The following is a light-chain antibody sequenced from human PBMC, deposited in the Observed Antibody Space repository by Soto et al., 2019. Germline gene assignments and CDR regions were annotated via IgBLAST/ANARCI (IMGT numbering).Light chain of an antibody. Sequence: DIQLTQSPPSLSASVGDAVTITCQASQDITNYLKWYQQRSGKSPKLLIFYAANLERGVPSRFSGSESRTHFTFTIGSLQPEDVATYYCQQYENRPLTFGGGTKVE. CDR1: QDITNY. CDR3: QQYENRPLT. CDR2: YAA. V-gene: IGKV1-33*01. J-gene: IGKJ4*01.